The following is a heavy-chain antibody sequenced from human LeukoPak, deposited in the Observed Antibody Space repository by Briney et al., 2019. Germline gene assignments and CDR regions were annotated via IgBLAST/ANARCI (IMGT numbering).Heavy chain of an antibody. D-gene: IGHD6-13*01. CDR3: TTDSRTAAPPHFDY. CDR2: IKSKTDGETI. V-gene: IGHV3-15*01. J-gene: IGHJ4*02. Sequence: GGSLRLSCAASGFNFSKAWMSWVRQAPGKGLEWVGRIKSKTDGETIQYAAPVEGRFTISRDDSKNTLDLQMNSLKTEDTAVYYCTTDSRTAAPPHFDYWGQGSLVTVSS. CDR1: GFNFSKAW.